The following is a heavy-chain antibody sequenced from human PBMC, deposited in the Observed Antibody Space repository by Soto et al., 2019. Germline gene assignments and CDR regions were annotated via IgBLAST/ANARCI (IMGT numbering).Heavy chain of an antibody. Sequence: QVQLVESGGGVVQPGRSLRLSCAASGFTFSSYAMHWVRQAPGKGLEWVAVISYDGSNKYYADSVKGRFTISRDNSKNTLYLPMISLRAEDTAVYYCARPLWRDDYNWGYFDLWGRGTLVTVSS. J-gene: IGHJ2*01. CDR1: GFTFSSYA. D-gene: IGHD4-4*01. V-gene: IGHV3-30-3*01. CDR2: ISYDGSNK. CDR3: ARPLWRDDYNWGYFDL.